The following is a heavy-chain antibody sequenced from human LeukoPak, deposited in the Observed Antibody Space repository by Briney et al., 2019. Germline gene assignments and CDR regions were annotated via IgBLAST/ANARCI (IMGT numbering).Heavy chain of an antibody. CDR3: ARREVVIEEAAFDI. Sequence: GGSLRLSCAASGFTFSSYAMSWVRQARGKGLEWVSAISGSGGSTYYADSVKGRFTISRDNSKNTLYLQMNSLRAEDTAVYYCARREVVIEEAAFDIWGQGTMVTVSS. V-gene: IGHV3-23*01. CDR1: GFTFSSYA. D-gene: IGHD2-21*01. CDR2: ISGSGGST. J-gene: IGHJ3*02.